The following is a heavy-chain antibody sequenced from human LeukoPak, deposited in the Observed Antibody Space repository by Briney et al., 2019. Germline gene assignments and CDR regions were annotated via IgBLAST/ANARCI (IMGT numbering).Heavy chain of an antibody. CDR3: ARDSGGYLDAFDI. CDR2: IYHSGST. J-gene: IGHJ3*02. CDR1: GGSISSYY. V-gene: IGHV4-38-2*02. D-gene: IGHD2-15*01. Sequence: SETLSLTCTVSGGSISSYYWSWIRQPPGKGLEWIGSIYHSGSTYYNPSLKSRVTISVDTSKNQFSLKLSSVTAADTAVYYCARDSGGYLDAFDIWGQGTMVTVSS.